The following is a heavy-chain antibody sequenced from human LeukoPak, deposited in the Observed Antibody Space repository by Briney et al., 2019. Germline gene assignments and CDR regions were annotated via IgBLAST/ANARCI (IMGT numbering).Heavy chain of an antibody. CDR3: AKDLYSYGYWWFDP. V-gene: IGHV3-23*01. J-gene: IGHJ5*02. CDR1: GFTFSIYA. Sequence: GGSLRLSCAASGFTFSIYAMTWVRQAPGKGLEWVSAISGSGGSTYYADSVKGRFTISRDNSKNTLYLQMNSLRAEDTAVYYCAKDLYSYGYWWFDPWGQGTLVTVSS. D-gene: IGHD5-18*01. CDR2: ISGSGGST.